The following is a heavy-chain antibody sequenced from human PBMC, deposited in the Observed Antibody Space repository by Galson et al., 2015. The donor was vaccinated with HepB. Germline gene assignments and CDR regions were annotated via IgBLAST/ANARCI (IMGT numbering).Heavy chain of an antibody. CDR1: GFTFSSYA. V-gene: IGHV3-30*04. J-gene: IGHJ4*02. CDR3: ARDGPLSGWCLDY. Sequence: SLRLSCAASGFTFSSYAIHWVRQAPGKGLEWVAVISYDGSNKYYADSVKGRFTISRDNSKNTLYLQMNSLRAEDTAVYYCARDGPLSGWCLDYWGQGTLVTVSS. CDR2: ISYDGSNK. D-gene: IGHD6-19*01.